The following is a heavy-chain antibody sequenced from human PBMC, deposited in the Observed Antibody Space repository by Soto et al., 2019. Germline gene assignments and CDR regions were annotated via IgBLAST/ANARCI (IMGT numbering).Heavy chain of an antibody. J-gene: IGHJ6*02. V-gene: IGHV1-8*02. Sequence: GASVKVSCKASGGTISNSVINWVRQATGQGLERMGWMNPNSGNTGYAQKFQGRVTMTRNTSISTAYMELSSLRSEDTAVYYCARGPTTGIVVVTAPWYYYYGMDVWGQGTTVTVSS. CDR3: ARGPTTGIVVVTAPWYYYYGMDV. CDR2: MNPNSGNT. D-gene: IGHD2-21*02. CDR1: GGTISNSV.